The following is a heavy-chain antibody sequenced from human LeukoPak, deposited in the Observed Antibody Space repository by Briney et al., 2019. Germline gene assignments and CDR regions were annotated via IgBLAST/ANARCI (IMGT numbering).Heavy chain of an antibody. CDR2: ISGSGGST. V-gene: IGHV3-23*01. D-gene: IGHD3-3*01. Sequence: PGGSLRLSCVASGFTFSSYAMSWVRQAPGKGLEWVSAISGSGGSTYYADSVKGRFTISRDNSKNTLYLQMNSLRAEDTAVYYCAKDKRIFGVVILFDYWGQGTLVTVSS. CDR1: GFTFSSYA. J-gene: IGHJ4*02. CDR3: AKDKRIFGVVILFDY.